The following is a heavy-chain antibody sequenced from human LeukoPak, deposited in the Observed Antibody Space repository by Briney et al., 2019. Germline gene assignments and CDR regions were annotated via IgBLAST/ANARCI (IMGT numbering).Heavy chain of an antibody. J-gene: IGHJ4*02. V-gene: IGHV1-69*04. Sequence: ASVKVSCKASRGTFSSYAISWVRQAAGQGLEWMGRIIPILGIANYAQKFQGRVTITADKSTSTAYMELSSLRSDDTAVYYCARDRVEMATRHIDYWGQGTLVTVSS. D-gene: IGHD5-24*01. CDR2: IIPILGIA. CDR3: ARDRVEMATRHIDY. CDR1: RGTFSSYA.